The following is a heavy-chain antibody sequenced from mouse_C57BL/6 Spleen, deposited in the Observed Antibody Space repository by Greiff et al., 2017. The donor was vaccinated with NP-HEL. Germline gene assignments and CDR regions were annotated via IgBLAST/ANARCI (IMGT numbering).Heavy chain of an antibody. Sequence: QVQLKQSGAELARPGASVKLSCKASGYTFTSYGISWVKQRTGQGLEWIGEIYPRSGNTYYNEKFKSKATLTVDKPSSTAYMQLSSLTSEDSAVYYCARRYGYDGDWYFDVWGTGTTVTVSS. D-gene: IGHD2-2*01. CDR1: GYTFTSYG. J-gene: IGHJ1*03. CDR2: IYPRSGNT. V-gene: IGHV1-81*01. CDR3: ARRYGYDGDWYFDV.